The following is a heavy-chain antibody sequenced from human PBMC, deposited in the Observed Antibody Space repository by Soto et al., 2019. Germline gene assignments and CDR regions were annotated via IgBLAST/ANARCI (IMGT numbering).Heavy chain of an antibody. J-gene: IGHJ5*02. Sequence: PSETLSLTCSVSGRSISEINSYWGWIRQTPGEGLEWIGTIHHTGSTYYNPSLKSRVIISLDTSKNQFSLKLSSVTAADTALYYCARPEGGYGSGYSRLDPWGQGNRVTVSS. D-gene: IGHD5-12*01. CDR3: ARPEGGYGSGYSRLDP. V-gene: IGHV4-39*01. CDR2: IHHTGST. CDR1: GRSISEINSY.